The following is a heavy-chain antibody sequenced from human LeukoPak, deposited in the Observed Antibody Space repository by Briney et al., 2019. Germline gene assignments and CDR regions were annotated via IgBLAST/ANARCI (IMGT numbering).Heavy chain of an antibody. CDR2: IDPSDSYT. V-gene: IGHV5-10-1*01. CDR1: GYSFTAYW. D-gene: IGHD3-10*01. CDR3: ARTYGSGIGNTFDI. J-gene: IGHJ3*02. Sequence: GASLKISCKGSGYSFTAYWISWVRQLPGKGLEWMGRIDPSDSYTNYSPSFQGHVTISAGRSITTAYLQWSSLKASDTAMYYCARTYGSGIGNTFDIWGQGTMVTVSS.